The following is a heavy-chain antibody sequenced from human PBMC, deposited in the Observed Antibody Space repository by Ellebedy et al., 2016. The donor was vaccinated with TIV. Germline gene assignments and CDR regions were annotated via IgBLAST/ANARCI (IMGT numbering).Heavy chain of an antibody. J-gene: IGHJ4*03. Sequence: GESLKISXVASGFTFRSHAMHWVRQAPGKGLEWVAIISYDATDKYFADSVKGRFTISRDNSKNTLYLEMNSLRPEDTAVYHCARGDSGYDFGLDYWGQGTTVTVSS. CDR2: ISYDATDK. CDR1: GFTFRSHA. D-gene: IGHD5-12*01. V-gene: IGHV3-30-3*01. CDR3: ARGDSGYDFGLDY.